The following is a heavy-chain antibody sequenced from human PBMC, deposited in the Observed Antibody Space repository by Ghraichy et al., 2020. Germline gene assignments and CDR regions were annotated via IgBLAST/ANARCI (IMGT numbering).Heavy chain of an antibody. CDR3: AKYFSYSLDV. V-gene: IGHV1-69*02. CDR2: IVPSLGIV. D-gene: IGHD2/OR15-2a*01. CDR1: GGSFNIYS. J-gene: IGHJ6*02. Sequence: SVKVSCKASGGSFNIYSISWVRQAPGQGLEWMGRIVPSLGIVNHAQRFQGRVTITANTSASTAYMELSSLRAEDTAVYYCAKYFSYSLDVWGQGTTVTVSS.